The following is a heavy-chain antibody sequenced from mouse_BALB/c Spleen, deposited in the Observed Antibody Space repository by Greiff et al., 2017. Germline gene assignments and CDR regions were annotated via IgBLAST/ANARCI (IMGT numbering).Heavy chain of an antibody. CDR1: GFTFSNYW. CDR2: IRLKSNNYAT. V-gene: IGHV6-6*02. Sequence: EVKVEESGGGLVQPGGSMKLSCVASGFTFSNYWMNWVRQSPEKGLEWVAEIRLKSNNYATHYAESVKGRFTISRDDSKSSVYLQMNNLRAEDTGIYYCTREYYYAMDYWGQGTSVTVSS. CDR3: TREYYYAMDY. J-gene: IGHJ4*01.